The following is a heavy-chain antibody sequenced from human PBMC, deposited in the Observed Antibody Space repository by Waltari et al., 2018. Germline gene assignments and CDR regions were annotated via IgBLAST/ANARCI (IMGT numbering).Heavy chain of an antibody. CDR2: IIPIFGTA. Sequence: QVQLVQSGAEVKKPGSSVKVSCKASGGPFSSYAISWVRQAPGQGLAWMGGIIPIFGTANYAQKFQGRVTITADEATSTAYMELSSLRSEDTAVYYCARDRDCSGGSCYSDYWGQGTLVTVSS. J-gene: IGHJ4*02. V-gene: IGHV1-69*13. D-gene: IGHD2-15*01. CDR3: ARDRDCSGGSCYSDY. CDR1: GGPFSSYA.